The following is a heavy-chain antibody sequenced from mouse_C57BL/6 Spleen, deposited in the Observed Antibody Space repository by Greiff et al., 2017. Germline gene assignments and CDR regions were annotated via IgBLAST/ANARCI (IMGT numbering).Heavy chain of an antibody. V-gene: IGHV1-82*01. CDR2: ICPGDGET. CDR3: ASKAATDAMDY. J-gene: IGHJ4*01. Sequence: VQLQQSGPDLVKPGASVKISCKASGYAFSSSWMNWVRQRPGKGLEWIGRICPGDGETYYTGKLKGQATLTADKASSTAYMQLSSLRSEDSAVYFCASKAATDAMDYWGQGTSLTVSS. CDR1: GYAFSSSW. D-gene: IGHD1-2*01.